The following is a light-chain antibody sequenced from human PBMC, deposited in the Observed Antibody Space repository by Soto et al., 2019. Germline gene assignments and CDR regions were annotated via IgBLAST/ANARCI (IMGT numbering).Light chain of an antibody. V-gene: IGLV2-14*01. Sequence: QSALTQPASVSGSLGQSITISCTGTSSDVGAYNYVSWYQQHPDKAPKILIFEVTNRPSGVSGRFSGSKSGITASLSISGLQPEDEADYYCTSYSSSSPVLFGGGTKVTVL. CDR1: SSDVGAYNY. J-gene: IGLJ2*01. CDR3: TSYSSSSPVL. CDR2: EVT.